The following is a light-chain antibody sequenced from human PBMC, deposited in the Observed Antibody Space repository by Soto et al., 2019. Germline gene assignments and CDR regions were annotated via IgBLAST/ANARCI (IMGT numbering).Light chain of an antibody. Sequence: DIVVTQSPLSLPVTPGEPASITCRSSQRXLHRNGYNYLDWYLQRPGQSPQXLIYLGSNRASGVPDRFSGSGADTYFTLEISRVEADDVGVYYCMQPLENFRTFGQGTKVDIK. J-gene: IGKJ1*01. V-gene: IGKV2-28*01. CDR1: QRXLHRNGYNY. CDR2: LGS. CDR3: MQPLENFRT.